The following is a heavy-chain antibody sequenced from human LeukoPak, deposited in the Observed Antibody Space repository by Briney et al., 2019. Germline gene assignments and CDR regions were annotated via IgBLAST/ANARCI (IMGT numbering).Heavy chain of an antibody. J-gene: IGHJ4*02. D-gene: IGHD2-2*01. Sequence: SEPLSLTWTGSGGSLNISSYYWGWIRQPPGKGLEWIGSIYYSGRTYYNPSLKIRVTIFVDTSKNQFSLKLNSVTAADTAVYYCARSQATAMVSDYWGQGTLVTVSS. CDR2: IYYSGRT. CDR1: GGSLNISSYY. V-gene: IGHV4-39*01. CDR3: ARSQATAMVSDY.